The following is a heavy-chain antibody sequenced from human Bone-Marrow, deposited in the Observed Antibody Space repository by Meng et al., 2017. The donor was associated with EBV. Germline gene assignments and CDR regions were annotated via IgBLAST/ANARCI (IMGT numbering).Heavy chain of an antibody. D-gene: IGHD3-10*01. J-gene: IGHJ4*02. Sequence: VQVGQAGAEVKKPGSSVKVHCKTCGGTFRGEAVSWVRQAPGQGLEWMGGLIPMSDAPHYAQKFQDRVRITADESTSTHYMDLSGLRSEDTAVYYCASESGRGFTPDYWGQGTLVTVSS. V-gene: IGHV1-69*01. CDR2: LIPMSDAP. CDR1: GGTFRGEA. CDR3: ASESGRGFTPDY.